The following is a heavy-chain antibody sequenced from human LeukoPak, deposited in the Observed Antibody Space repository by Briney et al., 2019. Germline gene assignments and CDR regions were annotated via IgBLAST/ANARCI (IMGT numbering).Heavy chain of an antibody. Sequence: NPSETLSLTCSVSGGSISNYYWSWIRQPPGKGLEWIGYIYYSGSTNYNPSLKSRVTISVDTSKNQFSLKLSSVTAADTAVYYCARRVVVVAANDKSDAFDMWGQGTVVTVSS. CDR1: GGSISNYY. J-gene: IGHJ3*02. CDR2: IYYSGST. CDR3: ARRVVVVAANDKSDAFDM. V-gene: IGHV4-59*01. D-gene: IGHD2-15*01.